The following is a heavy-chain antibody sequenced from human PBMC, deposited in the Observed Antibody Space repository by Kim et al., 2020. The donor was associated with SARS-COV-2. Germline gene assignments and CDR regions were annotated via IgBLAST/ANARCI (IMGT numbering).Heavy chain of an antibody. J-gene: IGHJ6*02. D-gene: IGHD3-10*01. V-gene: IGHV5-51*01. CDR3: ARNARGYYYYYGMDV. Sequence: PSFQGQVTISADKSIRTAYLQWSSLKASDTAMYYCARNARGYYYYYGMDVWGQGTTVTVSS.